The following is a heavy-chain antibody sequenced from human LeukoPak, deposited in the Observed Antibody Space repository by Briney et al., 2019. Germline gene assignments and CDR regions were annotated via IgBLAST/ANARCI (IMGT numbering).Heavy chain of an antibody. CDR3: ARVPYYDFQADAFDI. V-gene: IGHV6-1*01. Sequence: SQTLSLTCAISGDSVSANGAAWNWIRQSPSRGLEWLGRTYYRSKWYNDYAVSVKSRITINPDTSKNQFSLQPNSVTPEDTAVYYCARVPYYDFQADAFDIWGQGTMVTVSS. D-gene: IGHD3-3*01. J-gene: IGHJ3*02. CDR1: GDSVSANGAA. CDR2: TYYRSKWYN.